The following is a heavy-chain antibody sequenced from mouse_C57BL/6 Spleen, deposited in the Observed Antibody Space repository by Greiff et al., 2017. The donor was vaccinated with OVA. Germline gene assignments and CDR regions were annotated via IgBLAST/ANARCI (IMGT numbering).Heavy chain of an antibody. CDR2: IYPGSGST. CDR3: ARGGNLYYFDY. Sequence: QVQLKQPGAELVKPGASVKMSCKASGYTFTSYWLTWVKQRPGHGLEWIGDIYPGSGSTNYHEQFKSKATLTVDTASSTAYMQLSSLTSEDSAVYYCARGGNLYYFDYWGQGTTLTVSS. D-gene: IGHD2-1*01. J-gene: IGHJ2*01. CDR1: GYTFTSYW. V-gene: IGHV1-55*01.